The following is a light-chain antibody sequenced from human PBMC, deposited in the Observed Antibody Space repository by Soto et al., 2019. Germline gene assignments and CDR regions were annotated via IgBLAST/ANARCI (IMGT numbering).Light chain of an antibody. Sequence: EIVFTQSPATLSLSPGERATLSCRASQSVDRYLAWYQQKPGQAPRLLIYDASNRATGIPARFSGSGSGTDFTLTISSLEPEDFALYYCQQRRNWPLTFGQGTRLEIK. CDR2: DAS. J-gene: IGKJ5*01. CDR3: QQRRNWPLT. V-gene: IGKV3-11*01. CDR1: QSVDRY.